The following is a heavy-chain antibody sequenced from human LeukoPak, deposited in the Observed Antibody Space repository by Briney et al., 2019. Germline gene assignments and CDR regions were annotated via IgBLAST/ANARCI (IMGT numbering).Heavy chain of an antibody. CDR3: ARESGRIDY. D-gene: IGHD1-26*01. Sequence: PSETLSLTCAAYGGSFSGYYWSWIRQPPGKGLEWIGEINHSGSTNYNPSLKSRVTISVDTSKNQFSLKLSSVTAADTAVYYCARESGRIDYWGQGTLVTASS. J-gene: IGHJ4*02. CDR2: INHSGST. V-gene: IGHV4-34*01. CDR1: GGSFSGYY.